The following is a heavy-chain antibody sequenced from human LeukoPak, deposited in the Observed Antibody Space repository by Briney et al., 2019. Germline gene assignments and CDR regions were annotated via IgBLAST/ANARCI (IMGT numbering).Heavy chain of an antibody. J-gene: IGHJ5*02. CDR1: GFTFSSYW. V-gene: IGHV3-74*01. Sequence: PGGSLRLSCAASGFTFSSYWMHWVRQVPGKGLVWVSRITSEGSSTSYADSVKGRFTISRDNAKNTLYLQMNSLRAEDTAVYYCARTRTLPIAGGFDTWGQGSLVTVSS. CDR3: ARTRTLPIAGGFDT. CDR2: ITSEGSST. D-gene: IGHD3-16*01.